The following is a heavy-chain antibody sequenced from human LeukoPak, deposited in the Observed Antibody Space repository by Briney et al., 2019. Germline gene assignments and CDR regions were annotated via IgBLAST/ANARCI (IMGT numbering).Heavy chain of an antibody. CDR1: GFTFSSYW. J-gene: IGHJ4*01. V-gene: IGHV3-7*01. CDR3: TRDDFSGSYCD. D-gene: IGHD1-26*01. CDR2: IKQDGSEK. Sequence: GGPLRLSCAASGFTFSSYWMSWVRQAPGKGLEWVANIKQDGSEKYYVDSVKGRFTISRDNTRNSLYLQMNSLRADDTATYYCTRDDFSGSYCDWGHGTLVTVSS.